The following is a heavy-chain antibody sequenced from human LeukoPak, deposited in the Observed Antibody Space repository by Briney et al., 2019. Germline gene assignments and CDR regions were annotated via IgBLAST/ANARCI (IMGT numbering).Heavy chain of an antibody. CDR1: GFTFSSYW. CDR2: IREDGSEK. V-gene: IGHV3-7*01. CDR3: AREGTAAAGTLGAFDI. Sequence: GGSLRLSCAASGFTFSSYWMSWVRQAPGKGLEWVATIREDGSEKYYVDSVKGRFTISRDNAKNSLYLQMNSLRAEDTAVYYCAREGTAAAGTLGAFDIWGQGTMVTVSS. J-gene: IGHJ3*02. D-gene: IGHD6-13*01.